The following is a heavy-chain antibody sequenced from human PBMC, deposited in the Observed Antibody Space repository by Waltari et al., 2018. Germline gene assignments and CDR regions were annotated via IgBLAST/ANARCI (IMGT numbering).Heavy chain of an antibody. CDR1: GYTFTDYA. CDR2: IYCVKGNI. CDR3: ARGGEGGTWYSRFDP. J-gene: IGHJ5*02. Sequence: QVQLVQSAAEVKKPGVSVMVACKASGYTFTDYAVHWMRHAPGQGLEWGGWIYCVKGNIKKSTKGEGRGTITRETSANEAYEELSRLRSEDTAVYYWARGGEGGTWYSRFDPWGQGTLVSVSS. V-gene: IGHV1-3*01. D-gene: IGHD6-13*01.